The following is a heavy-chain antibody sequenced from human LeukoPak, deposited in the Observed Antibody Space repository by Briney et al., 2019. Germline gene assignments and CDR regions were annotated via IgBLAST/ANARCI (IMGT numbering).Heavy chain of an antibody. CDR3: ARVGSWDAFDI. V-gene: IGHV3-64*01. Sequence: GGSLRLSCAASGFTFSNSAMHWVRQAPGKGPEYVSAITSNGDRTYYANSVKGRFAISRDNSKNTLYLQMGSLRAEDMAVYYCARVGSWDAFDIWGQGTMVTVSS. J-gene: IGHJ3*02. D-gene: IGHD1-26*01. CDR1: GFTFSNSA. CDR2: ITSNGDRT.